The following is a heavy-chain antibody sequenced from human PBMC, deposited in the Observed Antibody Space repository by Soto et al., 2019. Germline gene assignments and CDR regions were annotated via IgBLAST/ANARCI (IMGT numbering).Heavy chain of an antibody. CDR2: ISYDGSKK. CDR1: GFTFSSYA. J-gene: IGHJ3*02. CDR3: LRDAMRSCAI. Sequence: QVQLVESGGGVVQPGRSLRLSCAASGFTFSSYAMHWVRQAPGKGLEWVAVISYDGSKKYYADSVKGRFTISRDNTKNTLYQQMNSLRAEDTAVYYCLRDAMRSCAIWGQGTMVTVSS. D-gene: IGHD2-2*01. V-gene: IGHV3-30-3*01.